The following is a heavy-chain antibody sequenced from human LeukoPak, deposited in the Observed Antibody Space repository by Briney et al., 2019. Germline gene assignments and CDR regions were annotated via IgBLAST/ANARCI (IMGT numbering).Heavy chain of an antibody. CDR1: GGSMTNLY. Sequence: NASETLSLTCSVSGGSMTNLYWTWIRQPPGKGLEWIGDIYDSGSTRYNTSLESRATISVDTSKNQFSLKLSSVTAADTAVYYCAKGGSTNFYYGDVWGQGTTVTVSS. V-gene: IGHV4-59*01. CDR3: AKGGSTNFYYGDV. D-gene: IGHD2/OR15-2a*01. CDR2: IYDSGST. J-gene: IGHJ6*02.